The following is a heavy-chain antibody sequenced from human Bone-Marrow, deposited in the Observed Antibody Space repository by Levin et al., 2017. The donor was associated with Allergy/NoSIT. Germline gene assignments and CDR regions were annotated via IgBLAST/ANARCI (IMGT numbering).Heavy chain of an antibody. CDR2: LSYSGSA. V-gene: IGHV4-59*01. CDR1: GGSINSYY. Sequence: PSAPLSLPCTVSGGSINSYYWSWIRQPPGPFLSFIGYLSYSGSANYNPSLKSRVTISVYTSGNQFSLKLSSVTTADTAVYYCARANYDFSRGYYTGGYYYMDVWGKGTTVTVSS. D-gene: IGHD3-3*01. CDR3: ARANYDFSRGYYTGGYYYMDV. J-gene: IGHJ6*03.